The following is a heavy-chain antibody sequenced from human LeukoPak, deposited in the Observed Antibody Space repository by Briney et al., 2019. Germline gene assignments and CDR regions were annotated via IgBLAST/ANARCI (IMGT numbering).Heavy chain of an antibody. CDR1: GFTVSSNY. CDR2: INSDGSST. D-gene: IGHD6-6*01. CDR3: ARSRGHRQLVSNFDY. J-gene: IGHJ4*02. Sequence: GGSLRLSCAASGFTVSSNYMSWVRQAPGKGLVWVSRINSDGSSTSYADSVKGRFTISRDNAKNTLYLQMNSLRAEDTAVYYCARSRGHRQLVSNFDYWGQGTLVTVSS. V-gene: IGHV3-74*01.